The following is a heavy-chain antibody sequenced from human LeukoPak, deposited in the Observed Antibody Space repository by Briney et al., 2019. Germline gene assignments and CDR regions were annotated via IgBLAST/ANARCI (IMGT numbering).Heavy chain of an antibody. CDR1: GKSLSSYY. J-gene: IGHJ4*02. D-gene: IGHD6-19*01. CDR2: ISGSGGST. Sequence: ETLSRTCAVYGKSLSSYYWTWVRQPPGKGLEWVSAISGSGGSTYYADSVKGRFTISRDNSKNTLYLQMNSLRAEDTAVYYCAKDHRVAGFLFDYWGQGTLVTVSS. V-gene: IGHV3-23*01. CDR3: AKDHRVAGFLFDY.